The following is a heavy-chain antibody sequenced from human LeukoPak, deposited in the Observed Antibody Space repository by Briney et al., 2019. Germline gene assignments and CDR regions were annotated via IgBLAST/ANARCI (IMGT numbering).Heavy chain of an antibody. CDR3: ARAYSSVGSCDY. Sequence: GGSVRLSCATSGFTFSDYEMNWVRQAPGKGLEWVSYISGTGSAIYYADSVKGRFTISRDNAKHSLYLQMKSLRAEDTAFYYCARAYSSVGSCDYWGQGTLVTVSS. CDR1: GFTFSDYE. D-gene: IGHD6-19*01. V-gene: IGHV3-48*03. J-gene: IGHJ4*02. CDR2: ISGTGSAI.